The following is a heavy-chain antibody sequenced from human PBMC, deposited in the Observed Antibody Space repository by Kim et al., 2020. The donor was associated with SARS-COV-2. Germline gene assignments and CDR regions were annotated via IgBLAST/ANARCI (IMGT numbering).Heavy chain of an antibody. J-gene: IGHJ4*02. Sequence: YSQKFQGRVTITRDTSASTVYMELSSLRSEDTAVYYCARADYYGSGSTDYWGQGTLVTVSS. D-gene: IGHD3-10*01. CDR3: ARADYYGSGSTDY. V-gene: IGHV1-3*01.